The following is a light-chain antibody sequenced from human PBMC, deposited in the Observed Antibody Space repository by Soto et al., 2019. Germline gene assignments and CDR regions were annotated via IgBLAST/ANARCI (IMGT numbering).Light chain of an antibody. J-gene: IGLJ3*02. CDR3: SSYTSIAGV. V-gene: IGLV2-14*01. Sequence: QSALTQPASVSGSPGQSITISCTGTSSDIASYNFVSWYQQHPGKAPKLMIFEVNNRPSGVSNRFSGSQSGNTASLTISGLQAEDEADYYCSSYTSIAGVFGGGTKLTVL. CDR2: EVN. CDR1: SSDIASYNF.